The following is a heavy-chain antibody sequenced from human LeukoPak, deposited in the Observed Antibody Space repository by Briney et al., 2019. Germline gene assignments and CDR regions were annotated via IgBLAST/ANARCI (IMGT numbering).Heavy chain of an antibody. J-gene: IGHJ4*02. V-gene: IGHV3-53*01. D-gene: IGHD3-10*01. CDR1: GFTVSDNY. CDR3: ARGGGATAFDY. CDR2: IYRGGST. Sequence: GGSLRLSCAASGFTVSDNYMNWVRQAPGKGPEWVSVIYRGGSTNYADSVKGRSTISRDNSKNTVYLQMNSLRAEDTAVYSCARGGGATAFDYWGQGTLVTVSS.